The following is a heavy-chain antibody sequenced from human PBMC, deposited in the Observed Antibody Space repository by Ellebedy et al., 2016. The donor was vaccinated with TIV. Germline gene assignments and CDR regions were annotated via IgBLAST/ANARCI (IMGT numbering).Heavy chain of an antibody. D-gene: IGHD4-23*01. V-gene: IGHV3-74*01. CDR1: GFTLSDHY. J-gene: IGHJ4*02. CDR2: IKDDGSET. Sequence: GESLKISCAASGFTLSDHYMHWVRQAPGKGLVWVSRIKDDGSETSYVDSVKGRFIISRDNAKNTLYLQMNSLRVEDTAMYYCARDGAVPGGKGEYWGQGTLVTVSS. CDR3: ARDGAVPGGKGEY.